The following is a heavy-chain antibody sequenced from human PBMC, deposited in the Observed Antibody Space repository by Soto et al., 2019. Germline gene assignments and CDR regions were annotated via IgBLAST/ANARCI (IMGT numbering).Heavy chain of an antibody. CDR2: IWYDGSNK. D-gene: IGHD1-26*01. Sequence: GGSLRLSCAASGFTFSSYGMHWVRQAPGKGLEWVAFIWYDGSNKYYADSVKGRFTISRDNSKNTLYLQMNSLRAEDTAVDYCARDAQYSASYYGQFDYWGQGTLVTVSS. CDR1: GFTFSSYG. J-gene: IGHJ4*02. CDR3: ARDAQYSASYYGQFDY. V-gene: IGHV3-33*01.